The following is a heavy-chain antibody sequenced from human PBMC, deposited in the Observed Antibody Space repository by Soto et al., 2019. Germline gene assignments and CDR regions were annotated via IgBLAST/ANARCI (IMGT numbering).Heavy chain of an antibody. CDR2: IIPIFGTA. D-gene: IGHD6-19*01. J-gene: IGHJ6*02. V-gene: IGHV1-69*01. CDR3: GAVEAPYYYYGMDV. CDR1: GGTFSSYA. Sequence: AEVKKPGSSVKVSCKASGGTFSSYAISWVRQAPGQGLEWMGGIIPIFGTANYAQKFQGRVTITADDYTSTAYMELSSLRSEDTAVYYCGAVEAPYYYYGMDVWGQGTTVTVSS.